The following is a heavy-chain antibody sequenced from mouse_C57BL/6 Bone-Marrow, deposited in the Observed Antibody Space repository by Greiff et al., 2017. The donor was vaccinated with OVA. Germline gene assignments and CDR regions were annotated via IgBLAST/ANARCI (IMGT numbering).Heavy chain of an antibody. CDR3: ARFPSDVGYFDV. CDR2: ISNGGSYT. CDR1: GFTFSSYA. V-gene: IGHV5-4*03. D-gene: IGHD3-1*01. J-gene: IGHJ1*03. Sequence: EVKLEESGGGLVKPGGSLKLSCAASGFTFSSYAMSWVRQTPEKRLEWVATISNGGSYTYYPDNVKGRFTLSRDNAKNNLYLQMIHLQSEDTAMYYSARFPSDVGYFDVWGTGTTVTVSS.